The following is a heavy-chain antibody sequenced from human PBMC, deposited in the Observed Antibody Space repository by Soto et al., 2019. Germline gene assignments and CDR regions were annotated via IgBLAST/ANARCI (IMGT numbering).Heavy chain of an antibody. CDR2: IAYDGNDK. CDR1: EFTFNTYA. Sequence: QAQLVESGGGVVQPGRSLRLSCAASEFTFNTYAMHWVRQAPGKGLEWVAVIAYDGNDKYYADSVKGRFTISRDNSKNALYVQMTTLRPEDTAMYYCARDVGNYVPYYYGMDVWGQGTTVTVSS. CDR3: ARDVGNYVPYYYGMDV. D-gene: IGHD1-7*01. V-gene: IGHV3-30*03. J-gene: IGHJ6*02.